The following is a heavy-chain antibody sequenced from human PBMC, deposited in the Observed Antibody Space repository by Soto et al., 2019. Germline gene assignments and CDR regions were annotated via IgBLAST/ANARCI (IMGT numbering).Heavy chain of an antibody. D-gene: IGHD6-19*01. V-gene: IGHV3-33*01. J-gene: IGHJ4*02. CDR3: ARDFSRQWLDF. CDR1: GFTFSSYG. Sequence: QPGGSLRLSCAASGFTFSSYGMHWVRQAPGKGLEWVAVIWYDGSNKYYADSVKGRFTISRDNSKNTLYLQMNSLRAEDTAVYYCARDFSRQWLDFWGQGTLVTVSS. CDR2: IWYDGSNK.